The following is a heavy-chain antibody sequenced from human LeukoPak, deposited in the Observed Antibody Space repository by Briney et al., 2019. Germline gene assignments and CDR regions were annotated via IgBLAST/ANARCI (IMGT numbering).Heavy chain of an antibody. CDR3: ARGDLHSISEYCYGSGSYYKAYYYYGMDV. D-gene: IGHD3-10*01. J-gene: IGHJ6*02. CDR2: ISYDGSNK. CDR1: GFTFSSYG. V-gene: IGHV3-30*03. Sequence: GGSLRLSCAASGFTFSSYGMHWVRQAPGKGLEWVAVISYDGSNKYYADSVKGRFTISRDNSKNTLYLQMNSLRAGDTAVYYCARGDLHSISEYCYGSGSYYKAYYYYGMDVWGQGTTVTVSS.